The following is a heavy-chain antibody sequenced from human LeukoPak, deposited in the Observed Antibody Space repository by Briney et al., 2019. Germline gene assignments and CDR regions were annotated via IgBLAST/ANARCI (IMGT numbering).Heavy chain of an antibody. CDR1: GASISSYY. J-gene: IGHJ6*03. CDR2: IYYTGST. D-gene: IGHD3-3*01. CDR3: ARDGRITIFGYYYMDV. V-gene: IGHV4-59*01. Sequence: SETLSLTCTVSGASISSYYWSWIRLPPGKGLQWIGHIYYTGSTNYHPSLKSRVTMSVHTSKNQFSLNLNSVTAADTAVYYCARDGRITIFGYYYMDVWGKGTTVTVSS.